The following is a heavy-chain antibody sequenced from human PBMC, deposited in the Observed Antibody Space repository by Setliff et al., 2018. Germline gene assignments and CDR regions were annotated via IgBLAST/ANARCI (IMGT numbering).Heavy chain of an antibody. D-gene: IGHD3-9*01. J-gene: IGHJ4*02. CDR3: VRQDILTSYYMFDY. CDR1: GYTFNTYG. Sequence: ASVKVFCKTSGYTFNTYGISWVRQAPGQGLEWMGRFHPYSGHTNYAQNFQGRVTMTMDASITTVYMELSRLTSDDTAVYYCVRQDILTSYYMFDYWGQGTLVTVSS. V-gene: IGHV1-2*06. CDR2: FHPYSGHT.